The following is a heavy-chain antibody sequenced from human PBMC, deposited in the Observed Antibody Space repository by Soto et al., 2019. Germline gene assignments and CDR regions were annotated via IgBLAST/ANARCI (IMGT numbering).Heavy chain of an antibody. CDR3: VILGGAAAGPGDY. CDR2: ISDSGTSI. D-gene: IGHD6-13*01. V-gene: IGHV3-48*03. J-gene: IGHJ4*02. Sequence: GGSLRLSCVASEFTFSSFEMNWVRQAPGKGLEWVSHISDSGTSIYYTDSVQGRFTISRDNAKNSLYLQMNSLRVEDSGVYYCVILGGAAAGPGDYWGQGTLVTVSS. CDR1: EFTFSSFE.